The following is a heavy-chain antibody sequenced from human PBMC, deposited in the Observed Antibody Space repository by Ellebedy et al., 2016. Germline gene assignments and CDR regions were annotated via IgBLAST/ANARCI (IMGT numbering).Heavy chain of an antibody. CDR1: GFTFSSYA. CDR2: ISGSGYTT. J-gene: IGHJ4*02. D-gene: IGHD6-19*01. V-gene: IGHV3-23*01. CDR3: VPGAAVEGTLYFQY. Sequence: GGSLRLXXAASGFTFSSYAMSWVRQAPGKGLEWVSAISGSGYTTHYSDSVKGRFTISRDNSKNTLYMQMNSLRAEDTATYYCVPGAAVEGTLYFQYWGQGTLVTVSS.